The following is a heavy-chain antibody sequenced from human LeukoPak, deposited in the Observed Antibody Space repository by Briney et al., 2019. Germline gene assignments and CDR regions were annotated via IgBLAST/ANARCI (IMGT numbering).Heavy chain of an antibody. CDR1: GYTFTSYD. Sequence: ASVKVSCKAYGYTFTSYDINWVRRATGQGLEWTGWMNPNSGNTGYAQKFQGRVTMTRNTSISTAYMELSSLRSEDTAVYYCARAPHHYAFDYWGQGTLVTVSS. D-gene: IGHD3-16*01. CDR3: ARAPHHYAFDY. V-gene: IGHV1-8*01. J-gene: IGHJ4*02. CDR2: MNPNSGNT.